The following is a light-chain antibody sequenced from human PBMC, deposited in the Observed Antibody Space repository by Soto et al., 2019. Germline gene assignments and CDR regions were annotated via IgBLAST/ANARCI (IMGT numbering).Light chain of an antibody. CDR2: DAS. CDR3: QQYGRSGT. J-gene: IGKJ1*01. V-gene: IGKV3-11*01. Sequence: TKSPPTXSYPLGQSATPSCRASQSVSSYLAWYQQKTGKXPXXXIYDASTTANGTTASFSGSGYGTDFHLTMRRLENEDSAVYYCQQYGRSGTFGHGTKVDI. CDR1: QSVSSY.